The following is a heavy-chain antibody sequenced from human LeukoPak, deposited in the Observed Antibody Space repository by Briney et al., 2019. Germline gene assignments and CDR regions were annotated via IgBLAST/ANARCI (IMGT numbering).Heavy chain of an antibody. Sequence: SETLSLTCSVSGGSIGTYYWTWIRQPPGKGLEWIGSIYYSGSTYYNPSLKSRVTISVDTSKNQYSLKLSSVTAADTAVYYCASGGVGNEYSSSSAWFDPWGQGTLVTVSS. CDR3: ASGGVGNEYSSSSAWFDP. V-gene: IGHV4-39*01. D-gene: IGHD6-6*01. CDR2: IYYSGST. J-gene: IGHJ5*02. CDR1: GGSIGTYY.